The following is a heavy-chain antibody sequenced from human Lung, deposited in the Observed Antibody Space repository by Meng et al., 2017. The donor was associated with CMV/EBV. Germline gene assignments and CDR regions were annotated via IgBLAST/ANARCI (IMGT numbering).Heavy chain of an antibody. J-gene: IGHJ4*02. CDR2: IYHSGST. Sequence: QVQLEGPRPEPIQPAGTLSLTCAVSGGSMGSTNWWSWVRQPPGKGLEWIGEIYHSGSTNYNPSLKSRVSISVDKSKNQFSLKLSSVTAADTAVYYCARADKVRFDYWGQGTLVTVSS. CDR3: ARADKVRFDY. V-gene: IGHV4-4*02. CDR1: GGSMGSTNW.